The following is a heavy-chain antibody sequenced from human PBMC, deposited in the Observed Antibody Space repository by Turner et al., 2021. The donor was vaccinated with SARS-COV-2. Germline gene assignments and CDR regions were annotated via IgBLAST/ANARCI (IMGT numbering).Heavy chain of an antibody. V-gene: IGHV3-15*01. CDR2: IKSKTECGTT. CDR1: GFTFSNAW. Sequence: EVQLVESGGGLVKPGGSLRLSCAASGFTFSNAWMSWVRQAPGKGLEWVGRIKSKTECGTTDYAAPVKGRFTISRDDSKNTLYLQMNSLKTEDTAVYYCTMGPELVLRGGQGTLVTVSS. D-gene: IGHD6-6*01. CDR3: TMGPELVLR. J-gene: IGHJ4*02.